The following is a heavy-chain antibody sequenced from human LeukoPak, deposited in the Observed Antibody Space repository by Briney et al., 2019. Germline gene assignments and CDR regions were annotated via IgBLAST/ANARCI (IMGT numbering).Heavy chain of an antibody. J-gene: IGHJ4*02. V-gene: IGHV4-59*01. Sequence: PSQTLSLTYTVSGGSISTYHWSWIRQPPGKGLEWIGDIYYSGSTNYNPSLKSRVTISVDTSKNQFSLNLSSVTAADTAVYYCARDRSNGYNLFDYWGQGTLVTVSS. CDR3: ARDRSNGYNLFDY. CDR2: IYYSGST. CDR1: GGSISTYH. D-gene: IGHD5-24*01.